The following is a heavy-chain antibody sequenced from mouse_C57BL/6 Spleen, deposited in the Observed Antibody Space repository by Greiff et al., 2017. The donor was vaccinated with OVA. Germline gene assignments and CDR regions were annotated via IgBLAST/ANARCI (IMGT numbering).Heavy chain of an antibody. CDR1: GFTFSSYA. CDR3: ARDGYYSLDY. D-gene: IGHD2-3*01. Sequence: DVKLVESGGGLVKPGGSLKLSCAASGFTFSSYAMSWVRQTPEKRLEWVATISDGGSYTYYPDNVKGRFTISRDNAKNNLYLQMSHLKSEDTAMYYCARDGYYSLDYWGQGTTLTVSS. CDR2: ISDGGSYT. V-gene: IGHV5-4*01. J-gene: IGHJ2*01.